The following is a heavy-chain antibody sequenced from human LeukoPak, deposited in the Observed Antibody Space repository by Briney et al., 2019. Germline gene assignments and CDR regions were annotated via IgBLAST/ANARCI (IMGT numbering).Heavy chain of an antibody. CDR1: GYTFTSYY. CDR3: ASSVSSYCSGGSCFYYYYYMDV. V-gene: IGHV1-46*01. J-gene: IGHJ6*03. CDR2: INPSGGST. Sequence: ASVKVSCKASGYTFTSYYMHWVRQAPGQGLEWMGIINPSGGSTSYAQKFQGRVTMTRDMSTSTVYMELSSLRPEDTAVYYCASSVSSYCSGGSCFYYYYYMDVWGKGTTVTVSS. D-gene: IGHD2-15*01.